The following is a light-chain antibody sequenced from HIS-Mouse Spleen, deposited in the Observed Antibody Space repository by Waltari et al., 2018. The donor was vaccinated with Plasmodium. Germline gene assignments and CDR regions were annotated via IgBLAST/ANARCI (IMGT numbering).Light chain of an antibody. CDR1: QRVSSN. J-gene: IGKJ3*01. V-gene: IGKV3-15*01. CDR3: QQYNNWSFT. CDR2: GAS. Sequence: EIVMTQSPATLSVSPGERATLPCRASQRVSSNVAWYQQKPGQAPRPLIYGASTRATGIPARFSGSGSGTEFTLTISSLQSEDFAVYYCQQYNNWSFTFGPGTKVDIK.